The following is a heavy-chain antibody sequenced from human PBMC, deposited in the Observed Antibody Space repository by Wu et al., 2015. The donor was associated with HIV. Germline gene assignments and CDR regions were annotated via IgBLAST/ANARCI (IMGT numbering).Heavy chain of an antibody. V-gene: IGHV1-18*01. D-gene: IGHD3-22*01. CDR3: ARGHYYDSSSSPMY. Sequence: VQLVQSGGEVKKPGASVKVACKASGYIFTDYGINWVRQAPGQGLEWMGWISAYNGNTKYSQKFQGRVTMTTETSTSTAFMELRSLRSDDAAVYYCARGHYYDSSSSPMYWGPGTLVIVSS. J-gene: IGHJ4*02. CDR1: GYIFTDYG. CDR2: ISAYNGNT.